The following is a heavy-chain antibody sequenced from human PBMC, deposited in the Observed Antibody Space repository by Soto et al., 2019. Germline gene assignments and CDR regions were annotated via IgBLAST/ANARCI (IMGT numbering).Heavy chain of an antibody. Sequence: ETLSRSCTVSEGYVGGRSYYWSWIRQPPGKGLEWIGYIYYSGSTNYSPSLKSRVTISVDTSKNQFSLKLSSVTAADTAVYYCASRYSSGPIAYWGQGTLVTVSS. V-gene: IGHV4-61*01. CDR1: EGYVGGRSYY. D-gene: IGHD6-19*01. J-gene: IGHJ4*02. CDR2: IYYSGST. CDR3: ASRYSSGPIAY.